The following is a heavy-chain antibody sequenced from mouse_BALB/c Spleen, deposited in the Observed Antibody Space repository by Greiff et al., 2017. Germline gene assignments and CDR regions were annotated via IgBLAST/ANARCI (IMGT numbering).Heavy chain of an antibody. Sequence: QVQLQQSGAELARPGASVKMSCKASGYTFTSYTMHWVKQRPGQGLEWIGYINPSSGYTNYNQKFKDKATLTADKSSSTAYMQLSSLTSEDSAVYYCARSTVVPYYFDYWGQGTTLTVSS. CDR1: GYTFTSYT. V-gene: IGHV1-4*01. CDR2: INPSSGYT. D-gene: IGHD1-1*01. J-gene: IGHJ2*01. CDR3: ARSTVVPYYFDY.